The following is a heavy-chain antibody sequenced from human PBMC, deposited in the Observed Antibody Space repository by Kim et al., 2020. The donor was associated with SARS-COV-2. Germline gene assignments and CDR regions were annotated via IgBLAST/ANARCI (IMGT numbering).Heavy chain of an antibody. V-gene: IGHV4-39*01. Sequence: SETLSLTCTVSGGSISSSSYYWGWIRQPPGKGLEWIGSIYYSGSTYYNPSLKSRVTISVDTSKNQFSLKLSSVTAADTAVYYCARQKSSSWYSYYYYYMDVWGKGTTVTVSS. J-gene: IGHJ6*03. D-gene: IGHD6-13*01. CDR3: ARQKSSSWYSYYYYYMDV. CDR1: GGSISSSSYY. CDR2: IYYSGST.